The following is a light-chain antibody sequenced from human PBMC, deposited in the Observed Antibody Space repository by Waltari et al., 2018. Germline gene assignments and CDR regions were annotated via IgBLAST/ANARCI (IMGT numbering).Light chain of an antibody. CDR1: NSNIRSNY. J-gene: IGLJ3*02. Sequence: QSGLTQPPSASGTPGQRITISCSGINSNIRSNYVHWYQQLPGAAPKHLIYRDNQRRSGVPDRFSGSKSGTSASLAITGLRSEDEADYYCASWDDSLSGRVFGGGTRVTVL. V-gene: IGLV1-47*01. CDR3: ASWDDSLSGRV. CDR2: RDN.